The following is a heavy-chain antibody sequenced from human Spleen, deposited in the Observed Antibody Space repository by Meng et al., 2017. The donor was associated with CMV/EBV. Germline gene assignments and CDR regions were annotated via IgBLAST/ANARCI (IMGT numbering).Heavy chain of an antibody. CDR3: AKDLGDGYGADY. Sequence: GESLKISCAASGFTFSNYGMHWVRQAPGKGLEWVTFMHYDGRSKHYVDSVKGRFTISRDNSKNTLYLQMNSLRGDDTAVYYCAKDLGDGYGADYWGQGARVTVSS. CDR1: GFTFSNYG. J-gene: IGHJ4*02. CDR2: MHYDGRSK. V-gene: IGHV3-30*02. D-gene: IGHD5-24*01.